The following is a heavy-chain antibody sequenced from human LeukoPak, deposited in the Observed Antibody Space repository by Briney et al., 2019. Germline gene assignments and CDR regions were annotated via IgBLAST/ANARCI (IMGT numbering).Heavy chain of an antibody. J-gene: IGHJ6*02. Sequence: ASVKVSCKASGYTFTGYYMHWVRPAPGQGLEWMGWINPNSGGTNYAQKLQGWVTMTRDTSISTAYMELSRLRSDDTAVYYCARGLAAAGYYYYGMDVWGQGTTVTVSS. CDR3: ARGLAAAGYYYYGMDV. D-gene: IGHD6-13*01. CDR1: GYTFTGYY. CDR2: INPNSGGT. V-gene: IGHV1-2*04.